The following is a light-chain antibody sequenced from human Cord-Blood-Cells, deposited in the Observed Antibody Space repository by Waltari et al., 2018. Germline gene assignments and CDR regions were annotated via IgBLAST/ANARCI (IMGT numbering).Light chain of an antibody. CDR1: QSVSSSS. CDR3: QQYGSSFT. J-gene: IGKJ3*01. V-gene: IGKV3-20*01. CDR2: GAS. Sequence: EIVLTQSPGTLSLSQGDRATLSCRASQSVSSSSLAWYQQKPGQAPRLLIYGASSRATGIPDRFSGSGSGTDFTLTISRLEPEDFAVYYCQQYGSSFTFGPGTKVDIK.